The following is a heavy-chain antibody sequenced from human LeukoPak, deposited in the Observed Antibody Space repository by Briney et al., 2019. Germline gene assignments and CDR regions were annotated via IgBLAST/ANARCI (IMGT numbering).Heavy chain of an antibody. D-gene: IGHD6-13*01. Sequence: PGRSLRLSCAASGFTFSNYVMHWVRQAPGKGLEWVAIISYDGNNKYYADSVKGRFTISRDNAKNSLYLQMNSLRAEDTAVYYCARVVGISPDYWGQGTLVTVSS. J-gene: IGHJ4*02. CDR3: ARVVGISPDY. V-gene: IGHV3-30-3*01. CDR1: GFTFSNYV. CDR2: ISYDGNNK.